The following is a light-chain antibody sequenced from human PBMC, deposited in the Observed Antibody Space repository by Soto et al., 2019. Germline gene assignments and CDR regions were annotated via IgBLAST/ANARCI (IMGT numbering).Light chain of an antibody. CDR1: QCFSISY. CDR2: GAS. J-gene: IGKJ5*01. CDR3: QHYGNSLVS. V-gene: IGKV3-20*01. Sequence: EIVLTQSPGTLFFSAVERATLFCRASQCFSISYLAWYQRKPGQAPRLLIYGASSRSTGIPDRFSGSWSGTDLNLTSSRLEPEYFADYCFQHYGNSLVSFEQGLRCEIK.